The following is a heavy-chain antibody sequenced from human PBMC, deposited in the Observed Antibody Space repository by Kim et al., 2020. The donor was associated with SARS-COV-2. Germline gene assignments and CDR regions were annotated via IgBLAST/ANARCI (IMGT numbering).Heavy chain of an antibody. V-gene: IGHV1-2*02. CDR3: ARRGGLGRSFDY. J-gene: IGHJ4*02. CDR1: VYTFSGYY. D-gene: IGHD2-15*01. Sequence: ASVKVSCKASVYTFSGYYIHWVRQAPGQGLEWMGWINPNSGGTNYAQKSQGRVTMTRDTSISTAYMELSSLRSDDTAVYYCARRGGLGRSFDYWGQGTLVTVSS. CDR2: INPNSGGT.